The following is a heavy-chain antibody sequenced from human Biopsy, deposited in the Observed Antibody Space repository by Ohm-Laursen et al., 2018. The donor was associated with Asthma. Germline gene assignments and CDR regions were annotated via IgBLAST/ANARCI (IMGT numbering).Heavy chain of an antibody. CDR2: ISFDGSNK. D-gene: IGHD1-26*01. J-gene: IGHJ4*02. Sequence: SLRLSCTASGFPISNYGMHWVHQAPGKGLDWVAVISFDGSNKNYTDSVKGRFTISRDNSRNTLHLQMNSLRAEDTAVYYCAKDVFPGWELRRGPDYWGQGTLVTVSS. CDR3: AKDVFPGWELRRGPDY. CDR1: GFPISNYG. V-gene: IGHV3-30*18.